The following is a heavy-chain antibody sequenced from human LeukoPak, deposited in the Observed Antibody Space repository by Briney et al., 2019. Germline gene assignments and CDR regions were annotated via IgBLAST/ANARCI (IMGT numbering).Heavy chain of an antibody. D-gene: IGHD3-22*01. CDR2: IKSKTDGGTT. V-gene: IGHV3-15*01. CDR3: TTDLYYYDSSGYPDDAFDV. Sequence: GGSLRLSCAASGFTFSNAWMSWVRQAPGKGLEWVGRIKSKTDGGTTDYAAPVKGRFTISRDDSKNTLYLQMNSLKTEDTAVYYCTTDLYYYDSSGYPDDAFDVWGQWTMVTVSS. J-gene: IGHJ3*01. CDR1: GFTFSNAW.